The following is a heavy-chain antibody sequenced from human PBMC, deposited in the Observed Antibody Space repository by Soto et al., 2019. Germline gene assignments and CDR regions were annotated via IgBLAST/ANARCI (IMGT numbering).Heavy chain of an antibody. CDR3: AREGLYGSIQDNTFDI. J-gene: IGHJ3*02. CDR2: MNPNSGNT. V-gene: IGHV1-8*01. CDR1: GYTFNRHD. Sequence: QVQLVQSGAEVKRSAASVRISCKASGYTFNRHDINWVRQATGQGPEWIGWMNPNSGNTGYAQKFQGRVTMTRDSSITTAYMDLSSLTSEDTAIYYCAREGLYGSIQDNTFDIWGQGTMVSVSS. D-gene: IGHD6-19*01.